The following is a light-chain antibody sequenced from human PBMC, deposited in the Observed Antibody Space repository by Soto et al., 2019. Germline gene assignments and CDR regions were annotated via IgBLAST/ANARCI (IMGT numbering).Light chain of an antibody. Sequence: QSVLTQPASVSGSPGQSITISCPGTSSDVGGYNYVSWYQQHPGKAPKLIIYDVSNRPSGVSNRFSGSKSGNTASLTISGLQAEDEADYYCSSYTSSSTPYVFGTGTKVTVL. V-gene: IGLV2-14*01. CDR2: DVS. CDR3: SSYTSSSTPYV. J-gene: IGLJ1*01. CDR1: SSDVGGYNY.